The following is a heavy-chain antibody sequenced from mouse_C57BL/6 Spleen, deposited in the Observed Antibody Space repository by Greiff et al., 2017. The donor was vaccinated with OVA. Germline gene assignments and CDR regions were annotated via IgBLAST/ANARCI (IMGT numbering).Heavy chain of an antibody. V-gene: IGHV1-64*01. Sequence: VQLQQPGAELVKPGASVKLSCKASGYTFTSYWMHWVKQRPGQGLEWIGMIHPNSGSTNYNEKFKSKATLTVDKSSSTAYMQLSSLTSEDSAVYYCASQLTGTDYYAMDYWGQGTSVTVSS. CDR3: ASQLTGTDYYAMDY. D-gene: IGHD4-1*01. CDR2: IHPNSGST. CDR1: GYTFTSYW. J-gene: IGHJ4*01.